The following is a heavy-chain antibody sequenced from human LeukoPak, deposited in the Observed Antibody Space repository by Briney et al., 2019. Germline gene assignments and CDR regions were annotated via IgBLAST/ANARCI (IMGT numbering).Heavy chain of an antibody. D-gene: IGHD3-22*01. CDR2: IYYSGST. J-gene: IGHJ3*02. CDR1: GGSISSSSYY. CDR3: ARAGVLYDSNAFDI. Sequence: SETLSLTCTVSGGSISSSSYYWGWIRQPPGKGLEWIGSIYYSGSTYYNPSLKSRVTISVDTSKNQFSLKLSSVTAADTAVYYCARAGVLYDSNAFDIWGQGTMVTVSS. V-gene: IGHV4-39*07.